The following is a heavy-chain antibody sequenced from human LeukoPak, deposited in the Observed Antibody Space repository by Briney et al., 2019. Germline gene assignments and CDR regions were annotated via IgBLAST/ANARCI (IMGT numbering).Heavy chain of an antibody. CDR1: GFTFSDYY. Sequence: GGSLRLSCAASGFTFSDYYMSWIRQTPGKGLEWVAYMSGSGSGTYYADSVKGRFTVSRDNAKNSLYLQMNSLRAEDTAVYYCASKEQLASFDYWGQGTLVTVSS. V-gene: IGHV3-11*04. CDR2: MSGSGSGT. D-gene: IGHD6-6*01. J-gene: IGHJ4*02. CDR3: ASKEQLASFDY.